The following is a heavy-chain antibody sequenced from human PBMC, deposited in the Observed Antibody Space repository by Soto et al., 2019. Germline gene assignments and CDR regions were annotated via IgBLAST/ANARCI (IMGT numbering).Heavy chain of an antibody. CDR1: GFTFRTYW. V-gene: IGHV3-7*03. CDR3: ASQSPTGTSEY. CDR2: IKQDGSEK. J-gene: IGHJ4*02. Sequence: EVQLVESGGGLVQPGGSLRLSCAASGFTFRTYWMGWVRQAPGKGLEWVANIKQDGSEKYSVDSVKGRFSISRDNAKNSLYLQMNSLRAEDTAVYYCASQSPTGTSEYWGQGTLVTVSS. D-gene: IGHD2-8*02.